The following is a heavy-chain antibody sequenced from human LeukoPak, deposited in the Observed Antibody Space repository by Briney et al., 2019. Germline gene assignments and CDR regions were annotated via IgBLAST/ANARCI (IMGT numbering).Heavy chain of an antibody. V-gene: IGHV3-21*01. D-gene: IGHD7-27*01. J-gene: IGHJ4*02. CDR3: AREKNRVDLTAPLQY. CDR1: GFTFSVYN. Sequence: KPGGSLRLSCAASGFTFSVYNMNWVRQAPGKGLEWVASISSSGHYIYYADSVKGRFTISRDNAKDSLFLQMNSLRPEDTAVYYCAREKNRVDLTAPLQYWGQGTLVTVSP. CDR2: ISSSGHYI.